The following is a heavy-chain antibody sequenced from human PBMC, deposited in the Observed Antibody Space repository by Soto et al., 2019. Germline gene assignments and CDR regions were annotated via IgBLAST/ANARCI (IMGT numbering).Heavy chain of an antibody. J-gene: IGHJ6*02. D-gene: IGHD2-15*01. CDR1: GFTFSSYA. CDR3: ARDGCSGGSCPYGMDA. CDR2: ISYDGSNK. V-gene: IGHV3-30-3*01. Sequence: GGSLRLSCAASGFTFSSYAMHWVRQAPGKGLEWVAVISYDGSNKYYADSVKGRFTISRDNSKNTLYLQMNSLRAEDKAVYYCARDGCSGGSCPYGMDAWGQGTTVTVSS.